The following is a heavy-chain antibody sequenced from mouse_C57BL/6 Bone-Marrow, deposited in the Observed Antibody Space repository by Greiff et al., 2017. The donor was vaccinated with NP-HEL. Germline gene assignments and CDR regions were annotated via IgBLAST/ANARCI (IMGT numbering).Heavy chain of an antibody. Sequence: EVQLQQSGPELVKPGASVKISCKASGYTFTDYYMNWVKQSHGKSLEWIGDINPNNGGTSYNQKFKGKATLTVDKSSSTAYMELRSLTSEDSAVYYCARRGANWDVFDYWGQGTTLTVSS. D-gene: IGHD4-1*01. CDR2: INPNNGGT. V-gene: IGHV1-26*01. J-gene: IGHJ2*01. CDR1: GYTFTDYY. CDR3: ARRGANWDVFDY.